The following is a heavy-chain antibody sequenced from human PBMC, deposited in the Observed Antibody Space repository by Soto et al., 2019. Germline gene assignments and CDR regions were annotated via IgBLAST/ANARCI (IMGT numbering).Heavy chain of an antibody. J-gene: IGHJ4*02. CDR1: GFTFSSYA. CDR3: ARAYPGRQYSSGWLDY. Sequence: GGSLRLSCAASGFTFSSYAMHWVRQAPGKGLEWVAVISYDGSNKYYADSVKGRFTISRDNSKNTLYLQMNSLRAEDTAVYYSARAYPGRQYSSGWLDYWGQGSLVTVSS. V-gene: IGHV3-30-3*01. CDR2: ISYDGSNK. D-gene: IGHD6-19*01.